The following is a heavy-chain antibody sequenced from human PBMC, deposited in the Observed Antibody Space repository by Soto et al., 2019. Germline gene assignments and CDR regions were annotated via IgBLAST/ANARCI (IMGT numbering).Heavy chain of an antibody. Sequence: GSLRLSCVGSGFTFSSDEMNWVRQAPGKGLEWVAYISTTGSATYYADSVKGRFTISRDNAKNSLVLQMNSLGAEDTAIYYCAREQLTSGYRFLDACDIWGQRTMVTVSS. D-gene: IGHD5-12*01. V-gene: IGHV3-48*03. CDR2: ISTTGSAT. CDR1: GFTFSSDE. CDR3: AREQLTSGYRFLDACDI. J-gene: IGHJ3*02.